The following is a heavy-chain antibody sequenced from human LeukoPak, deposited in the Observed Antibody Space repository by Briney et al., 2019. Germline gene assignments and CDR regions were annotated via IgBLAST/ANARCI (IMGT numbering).Heavy chain of an antibody. J-gene: IGHJ4*02. CDR3: ARGHHTRGLYDF. D-gene: IGHD3-10*01. V-gene: IGHV3-7*01. Sequence: GGSLRLSCAASGFTFSKYLMKWVRQAAARGVAWVANINEDESQKYYVDSVKGRFTISRDNAKNSLYLQMNSLRAEDTAVYYCARGHHTRGLYDFWGQGTLVTVSS. CDR2: INEDESQK. CDR1: GFTFSKYL.